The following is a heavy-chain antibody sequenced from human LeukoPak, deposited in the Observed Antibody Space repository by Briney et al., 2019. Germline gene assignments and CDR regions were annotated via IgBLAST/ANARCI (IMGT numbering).Heavy chain of an antibody. Sequence: SETLSLTCTVSGGSISSSSYYWGWIRQPPGKGLEWIGRIYTSGSTNYNPSLKSRVTMSVDTSKNQFSLKLSSVTAADTAVYYCARDWLPYYYGMDVWGQGTTVTVSS. CDR2: IYTSGST. D-gene: IGHD3-9*01. V-gene: IGHV4-61*05. J-gene: IGHJ6*02. CDR3: ARDWLPYYYGMDV. CDR1: GGSISSSSYY.